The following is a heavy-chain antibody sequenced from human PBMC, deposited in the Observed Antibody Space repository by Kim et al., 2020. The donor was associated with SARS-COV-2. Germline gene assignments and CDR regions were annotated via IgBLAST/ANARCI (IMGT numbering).Heavy chain of an antibody. J-gene: IGHJ4*02. D-gene: IGHD1-26*01. V-gene: IGHV1-2*06. CDR3: ARDEGKVYMWPVGFDY. Sequence: ASVKVSCKASGYTFTGYYMHWVRQAPGQGLEWMGRINPNSGGTNYAQKFQGRVTMTRDTSISTAYMELSRLRSDDTAVYYCARDEGKVYMWPVGFDYWGQGTLVTVSS. CDR2: INPNSGGT. CDR1: GYTFTGYY.